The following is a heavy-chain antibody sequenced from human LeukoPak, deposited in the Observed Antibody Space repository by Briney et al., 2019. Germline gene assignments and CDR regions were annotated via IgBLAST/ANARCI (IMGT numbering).Heavy chain of an antibody. V-gene: IGHV3-23*01. Sequence: PGGSLRLSCAASGFTFSSYAMSWVRQAPGKGLEWVSAISGSGGSTYYADSVKGRFTISRDNSKNTLYLQMNSLRAEDTAVYYCANEIHSSVGRYYFDYWGQGTLVTVSS. CDR2: ISGSGGST. CDR1: GFTFSSYA. CDR3: ANEIHSSVGRYYFDY. J-gene: IGHJ4*02.